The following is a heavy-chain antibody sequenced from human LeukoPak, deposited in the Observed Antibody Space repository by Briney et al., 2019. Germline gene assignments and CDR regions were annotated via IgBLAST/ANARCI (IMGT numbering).Heavy chain of an antibody. CDR2: IYSGGIT. CDR3: ARGGGYDSSGLSAFDI. CDR1: GFTVSSNY. Sequence: HPGGSLRLSCAASGFTVSSNYMSWVRQAPGKGLEGVSVIYSGGITYYTDSAKGRVTIPRHNSKNTLYLLMDRLRAVDTAVYYCARGGGYDSSGLSAFDIWGQGTMVTVSS. D-gene: IGHD3-22*01. V-gene: IGHV3-53*04. J-gene: IGHJ3*02.